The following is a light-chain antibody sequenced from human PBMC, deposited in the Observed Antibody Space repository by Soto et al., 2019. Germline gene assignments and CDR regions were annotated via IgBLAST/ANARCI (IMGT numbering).Light chain of an antibody. CDR1: TKDIGVSNY. V-gene: IGLV2-14*03. Sequence: QSVLTQPASVSGSPGQSITVSCTGTTKDIGVSNYVSWYQQHPGKAPRLILYDVSNRPSGVSARFSGSKSGNTASLTISGLQIEDEADYYCTSYTRRPHFVFGTGTKVTVL. J-gene: IGLJ1*01. CDR3: TSYTRRPHFV. CDR2: DVS.